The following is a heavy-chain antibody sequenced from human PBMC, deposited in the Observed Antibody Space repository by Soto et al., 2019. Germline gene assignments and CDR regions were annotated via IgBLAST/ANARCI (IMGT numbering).Heavy chain of an antibody. Sequence: ASVKVSCKASGYTFTSYDINWVRQATGQGLEWMGWMNPNSGNTGYAQKFQGRVTMTRNTSISTAYMELSSLRSEDTAVYYRARGRRVAARPKNWFDPWGQGTLVTVSS. CDR1: GYTFTSYD. CDR2: MNPNSGNT. CDR3: ARGRRVAARPKNWFDP. V-gene: IGHV1-8*01. D-gene: IGHD6-6*01. J-gene: IGHJ5*02.